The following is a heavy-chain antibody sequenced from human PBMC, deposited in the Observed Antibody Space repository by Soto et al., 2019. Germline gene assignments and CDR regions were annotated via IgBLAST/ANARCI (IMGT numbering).Heavy chain of an antibody. CDR1: GGTFSSYA. D-gene: IGHD3-22*01. J-gene: IGHJ4*01. CDR3: ATDLRLEDSSGIIRGYYFDY. V-gene: IGHV1-69*13. Sequence: SVKVSCKASGGTFSSYAISWVRQAPGQGLEWMGGIIPIFGTADYAQKFQGRVTITADESTSTAYMELSSLRSEDTAVYYCATDLRLEDSSGIIRGYYFDYWG. CDR2: IIPIFGTA.